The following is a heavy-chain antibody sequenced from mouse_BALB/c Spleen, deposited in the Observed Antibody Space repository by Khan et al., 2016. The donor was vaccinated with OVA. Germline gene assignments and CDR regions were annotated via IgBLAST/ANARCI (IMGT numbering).Heavy chain of an antibody. CDR3: ARTDY. CDR2: ILPESGST. J-gene: IGHJ2*01. CDR1: GYTFSRYW. V-gene: IGHV1-9*01. Sequence: QVQLKQSGAELMKPGASVKISCKTTGYTFSRYWMEWVKQRPGHGLEWIGAILPESGSTNYNEKFKGKATFTADTSSKPAYMQLSGLTSEDSAVYYCARTDYWGDGTTLAVSS.